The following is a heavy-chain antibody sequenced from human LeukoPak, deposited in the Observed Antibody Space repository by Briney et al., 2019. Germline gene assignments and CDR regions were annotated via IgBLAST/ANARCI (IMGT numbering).Heavy chain of an antibody. V-gene: IGHV3-9*01. CDR1: GFTFDDYA. D-gene: IGHD2-15*01. CDR3: PNVNGRDWYFDL. J-gene: IGHJ2*01. CDR2: ISWDSGSI. Sequence: PGGSLLLSCAASGFTFDDYARHWRRPAPGKGLEWVSGISWDSGSIGYADSVKGRFTISRYNAKNSLYLQINSLRAEDTPLYYCPNVNGRDWYFDLGAGGTLVPVPS.